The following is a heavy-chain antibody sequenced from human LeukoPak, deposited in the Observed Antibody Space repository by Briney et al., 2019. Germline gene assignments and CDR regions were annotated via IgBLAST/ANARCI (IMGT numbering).Heavy chain of an antibody. J-gene: IGHJ3*01. Sequence: GGSLRLSCAASGFTFSSYSMNWVRQAPGKGLGWVSSISSSSYIYYADSVKGRFTISRDNAKNSLYLQMNSLRAEDTAMYYCARDADSSGFHDAFDFWGQGTMVTVSS. CDR1: GFTFSSYS. D-gene: IGHD3-22*01. CDR3: ARDADSSGFHDAFDF. CDR2: ISSSSYI. V-gene: IGHV3-21*01.